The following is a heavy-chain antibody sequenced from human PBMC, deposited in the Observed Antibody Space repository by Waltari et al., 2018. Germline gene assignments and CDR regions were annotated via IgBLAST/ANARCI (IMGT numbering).Heavy chain of an antibody. D-gene: IGHD3-9*01. CDR1: GFTFSSYS. CDR3: ARGSPSRGPDYDILTGFDY. Sequence: EVQLVESGGGLVQPGGSLRLSCAASGFTFSSYSMNWVRQAPGKGLAWVSYISSSSSTIYYADSVKGRFTISRDNAKNSLYLQMNSLRAEDTAVYYCARGSPSRGPDYDILTGFDYWGQGTLVTVSS. J-gene: IGHJ4*02. CDR2: ISSSSSTI. V-gene: IGHV3-48*04.